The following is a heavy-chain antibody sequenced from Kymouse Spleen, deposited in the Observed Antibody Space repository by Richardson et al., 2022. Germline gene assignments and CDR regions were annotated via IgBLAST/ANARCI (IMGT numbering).Heavy chain of an antibody. Sequence: QVQLQQWGAGLLKPSETLSLTCAVYGGSFSGYYWSWIRQPPGKGLEWIGEINHSGSTNYNPSLKSRVTISVDTSKNQFSLKLSSVTAADTAVYYCARAFVVVPAAGITGTYFDYWGQGTLVTVSS. V-gene: IGHV4-34*01. J-gene: IGHJ4*02. CDR2: INHSGST. CDR3: ARAFVVVPAAGITGTYFDY. D-gene: IGHD2-2*02. CDR1: GGSFSGYY.